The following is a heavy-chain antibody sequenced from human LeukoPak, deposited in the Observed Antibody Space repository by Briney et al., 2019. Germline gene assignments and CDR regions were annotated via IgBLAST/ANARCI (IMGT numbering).Heavy chain of an antibody. CDR1: GFTFSSYW. CDR2: IWYDGSNK. CDR3: ARGPYFDY. Sequence: SGGSLRLSCAASGFTFSSYWMTWVRQGPGKGLEWVAVIWYDGSNKYYADSVKGRFTISRDNSKNTLYLQMNSLRAEDTAVYYCARGPYFDYWGQGTLVTVSS. J-gene: IGHJ4*02. V-gene: IGHV3-33*08.